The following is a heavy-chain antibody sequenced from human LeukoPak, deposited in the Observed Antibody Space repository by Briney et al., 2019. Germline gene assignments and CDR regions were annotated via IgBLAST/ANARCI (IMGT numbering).Heavy chain of an antibody. CDR1: GGSFSGYY. CDR3: ASSRNSVFDY. D-gene: IGHD5-18*01. CDR2: INHSGST. J-gene: IGHJ4*02. Sequence: SETLSLTCAVYGGSFSGYYWSWIRQPPGKGLEWIGEINHSGSTYYNPSLKSRVTISVDTSKNQFSLKLSSVTAADTAVYYCASSRNSVFDYWGQGTLVTVSS. V-gene: IGHV4-34*01.